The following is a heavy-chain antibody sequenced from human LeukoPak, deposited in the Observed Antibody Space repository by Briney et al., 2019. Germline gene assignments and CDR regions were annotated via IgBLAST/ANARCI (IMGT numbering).Heavy chain of an antibody. J-gene: IGHJ4*02. CDR2: INPTSGDT. D-gene: IGHD3-10*01. CDR3: VRVRGPIDFDF. V-gene: IGHV1-2*02. Sequence: ASVKVSCKASGGTFSSYAISWVRQAPGQGLEWMGWINPTSGDTNYAQKFQGRVTMTTDTSITTAYLELSRLSSDDTAVYHCVRVRGPIDFDFWGQGTLVTVSS. CDR1: GGTFSSYA.